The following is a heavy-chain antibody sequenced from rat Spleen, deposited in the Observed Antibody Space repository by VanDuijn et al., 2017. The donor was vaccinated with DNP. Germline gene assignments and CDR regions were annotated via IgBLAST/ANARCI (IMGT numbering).Heavy chain of an antibody. Sequence: EVQLVESGGGLVQPGRSMKLSCAASGFTFSNSDMAWVRQAPTKGREWVASISTSGGSTYYRDSVKGRFTISRDNAKSTLYLQMDSLRSEDTATYYCATPFGYWGQGVMVTVSS. CDR3: ATPFGY. V-gene: IGHV5-25*01. CDR2: ISTSGGST. CDR1: GFTFSNSD. J-gene: IGHJ2*01.